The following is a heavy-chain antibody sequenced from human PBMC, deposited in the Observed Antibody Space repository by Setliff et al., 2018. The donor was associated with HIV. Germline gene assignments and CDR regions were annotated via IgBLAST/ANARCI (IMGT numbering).Heavy chain of an antibody. Sequence: PGESLKISCKGPGYNFNTDWIAWVRQKPGKGLEWMGSIFPGDSDTKYSPSFEGQVTISADKSISTAYLKWSRPRASDTGIYYCAGLRGAYVGQYYYHMDVWGEGTTVTVSS. CDR1: GYNFNTDW. CDR3: AGLRGAYVGQYYYHMDV. CDR2: IFPGDSDT. J-gene: IGHJ6*03. V-gene: IGHV5-51*01. D-gene: IGHD4-17*01.